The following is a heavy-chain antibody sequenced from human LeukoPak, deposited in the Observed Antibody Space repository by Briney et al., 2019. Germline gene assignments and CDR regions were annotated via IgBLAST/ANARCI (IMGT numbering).Heavy chain of an antibody. CDR1: GFTFSSYA. Sequence: GGSLRLSCAASGFTFSSYAMSWVRQAPGKGLEWVSAISGSGGSTYYADSVKGRFTIPRDNSKNTLYLQMNSLRAEDTAVYYCAKKLYYYDSSPFDYWGQGTLVTVSS. V-gene: IGHV3-23*01. J-gene: IGHJ4*02. CDR2: ISGSGGST. CDR3: AKKLYYYDSSPFDY. D-gene: IGHD3-22*01.